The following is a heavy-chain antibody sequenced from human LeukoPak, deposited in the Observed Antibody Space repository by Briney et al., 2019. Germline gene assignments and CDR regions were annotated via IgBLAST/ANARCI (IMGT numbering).Heavy chain of an antibody. CDR3: AKDMDTMMVIFDPT. D-gene: IGHD3-22*01. V-gene: IGHV3-23*01. CDR2: ISSRGGSP. Sequence: GGSLRLSCAASGFTFSNFALNWVRQAPGKGREWVSAISSRGGSPYYGDSVKGRFTISRDNSENTLYLQMNSLRAEDTAVYYCAKDMDTMMVIFDPTWGQGTLVTVSS. CDR1: GFTFSNFA. J-gene: IGHJ5*02.